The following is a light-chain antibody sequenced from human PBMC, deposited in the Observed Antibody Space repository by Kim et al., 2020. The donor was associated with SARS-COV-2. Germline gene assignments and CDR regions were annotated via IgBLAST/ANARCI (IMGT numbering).Light chain of an antibody. V-gene: IGKV3-15*01. CDR2: DAS. J-gene: IGKJ3*01. CDR3: QQYNNWPPT. CDR1: PGVSN. Sequence: CVSPGERATRSCRASPGVSNLAWYQQKPGQAPRLLIYDASPRATGIPGRFSGSGSGTEFTLTISSLQSGDFAVYYCQQYNNWPPTIGPGTKVDIK.